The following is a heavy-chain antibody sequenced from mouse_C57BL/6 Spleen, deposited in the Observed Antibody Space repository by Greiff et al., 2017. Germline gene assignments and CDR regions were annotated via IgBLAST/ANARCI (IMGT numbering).Heavy chain of an antibody. CDR3: AREDFTTQAMDY. J-gene: IGHJ4*01. CDR2: ISVGGGYT. CDR1: GFTFSSYS. V-gene: IGHV5-4*01. D-gene: IGHD1-1*01. Sequence: EVHLVESGGGLVKPGGSLKLSCAASGFTFSSYSMSWVRQTPEKRLEWVATISVGGGYTYYTDNVKGRVTISRDNAKNNLYLQMSHLKSEDTAMYYCAREDFTTQAMDYWGQGTSVTVSS.